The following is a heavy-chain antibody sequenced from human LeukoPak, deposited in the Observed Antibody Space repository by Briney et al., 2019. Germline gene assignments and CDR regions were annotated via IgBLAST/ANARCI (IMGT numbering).Heavy chain of an antibody. CDR3: ARGQQLVRVGGWFDP. CDR2: IYYSGST. Sequence: SQTLSLTCTVSGGSISSGGYYWSWIRQHPGKGLEWIGYIYYSGSTYYNPSLKSRVTISVDTSKNQFSLKLSSVTAADTAVYYCARGQQLVRVGGWFDPWGQGTLVTVSS. V-gene: IGHV4-31*03. CDR1: GGSISSGGYY. J-gene: IGHJ5*02. D-gene: IGHD6-13*01.